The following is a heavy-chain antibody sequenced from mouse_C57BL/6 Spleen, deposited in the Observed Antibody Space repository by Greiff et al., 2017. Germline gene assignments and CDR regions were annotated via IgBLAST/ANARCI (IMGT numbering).Heavy chain of an antibody. CDR2: IDPENGDT. V-gene: IGHV14-4*01. J-gene: IGHJ4*01. D-gene: IGHD1-1*01. Sequence: VQLQQSGAELVRPGASVKLSCTASGFNINDYYMHWVKQRPEQGLEWIGWIDPENGDTEYASKFQGKATITADTSSNTAYLQLSSLTSEDTAVXYCTRTTVFSYAMDYWGQGTSVTVSS. CDR1: GFNINDYY. CDR3: TRTTVFSYAMDY.